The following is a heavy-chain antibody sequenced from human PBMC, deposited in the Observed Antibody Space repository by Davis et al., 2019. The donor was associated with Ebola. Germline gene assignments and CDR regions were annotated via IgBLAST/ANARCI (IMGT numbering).Heavy chain of an antibody. J-gene: IGHJ5*01. CDR3: ARGVGATTGWFDS. D-gene: IGHD1-26*01. V-gene: IGHV4-39*07. CDR1: GASISRSSHY. Sequence: GSLRLSCTVSGASISRSSHYWGWIRQPPGKGLEWIGEINHSGSTNYNPSLKSRVTISVDTSKNQFSLKLSSVTAADTAVYYCARGVGATTGWFDSWGQGTLVTVSS. CDR2: INHSGST.